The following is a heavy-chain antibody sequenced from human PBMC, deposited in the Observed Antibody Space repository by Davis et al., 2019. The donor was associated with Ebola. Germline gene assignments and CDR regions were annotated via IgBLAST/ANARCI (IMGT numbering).Heavy chain of an antibody. CDR3: AGRGRASSEGGTVY. CDR2: IKQDGSVK. CDR1: GFTFSTYS. Sequence: PGGSLRLSCAASGFTFSTYSMSWVRQAPGKGLEWLANIKQDGSVKYYADSVRGRFTISRDNAKNSLYLQMDSLRADDSAVYYCAGRGRASSEGGTVYWGQGTLVIVSS. V-gene: IGHV3-7*01. D-gene: IGHD6-13*01. J-gene: IGHJ4*02.